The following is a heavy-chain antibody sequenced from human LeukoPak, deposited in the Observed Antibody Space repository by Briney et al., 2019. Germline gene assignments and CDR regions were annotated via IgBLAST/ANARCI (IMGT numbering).Heavy chain of an antibody. J-gene: IGHJ5*02. V-gene: IGHV3-23*01. CDR2: ISASGDST. CDR1: GFTFTSYA. CDR3: ANLKGYCRTTSCYRWLDP. Sequence: GGSLRLSCAASGFTFTSYAMSWVRQAPGKGLEWVSAISASGDSTYYADSVKGRFTISRDNSKNTLFLQMNSLRAEDTAMYYCANLKGYCRTTSCYRWLDPWGQGTVVTVPS. D-gene: IGHD2-2*02.